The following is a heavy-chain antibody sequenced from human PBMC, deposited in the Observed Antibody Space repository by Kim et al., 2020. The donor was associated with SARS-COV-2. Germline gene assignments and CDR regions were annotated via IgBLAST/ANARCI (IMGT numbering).Heavy chain of an antibody. Sequence: GESLKISCKGSGYSFSNYWIGWVRQMPGKGLEWMGLIYPGYSDTRYSPSFQGQVTISADKSISTAFLQWSSLEASDTAMYYCARHVGTGSYYFGMEVWGQGTTVTVSS. CDR2: IYPGYSDT. J-gene: IGHJ6*02. V-gene: IGHV5-51*01. D-gene: IGHD7-27*01. CDR3: ARHVGTGSYYFGMEV. CDR1: GYSFSNYW.